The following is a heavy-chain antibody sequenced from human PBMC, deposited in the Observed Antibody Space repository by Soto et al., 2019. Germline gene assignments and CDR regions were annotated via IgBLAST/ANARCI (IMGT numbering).Heavy chain of an antibody. CDR3: ARDRRDGDPVGMDV. Sequence: EVQLGESGGGLVQPGGSLRLSCAASGFTVSSSYMSWVRQAPGKGLEWVSVIYSGGSTYYADSVKGRFTISRDNSKNTLYLQMNSLRAEDTAVYYCARDRRDGDPVGMDVWGQGTTVTVSS. CDR1: GFTVSSSY. J-gene: IGHJ6*02. V-gene: IGHV3-66*01. D-gene: IGHD4-17*01. CDR2: IYSGGST.